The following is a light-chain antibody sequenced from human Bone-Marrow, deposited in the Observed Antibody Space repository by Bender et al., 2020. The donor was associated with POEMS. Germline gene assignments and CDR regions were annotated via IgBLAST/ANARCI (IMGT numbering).Light chain of an antibody. CDR1: SSDVGASDY. Sequence: QSALTQPRSVSGSPGQSVTISCTGSSSDVGASDYVTWYQQHPGKAPKLMIYDVTKRPSGVPDRFSGSKSGTTASLTVSGLQAEDEADYFCSSYAGRHGVVFGGGTKLTVL. CDR3: SSYAGRHGVV. J-gene: IGLJ2*01. V-gene: IGLV2-11*01. CDR2: DVT.